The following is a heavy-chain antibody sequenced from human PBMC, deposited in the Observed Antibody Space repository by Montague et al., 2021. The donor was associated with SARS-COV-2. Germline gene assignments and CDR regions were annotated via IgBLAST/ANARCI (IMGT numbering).Heavy chain of an antibody. D-gene: IGHD5-18*01. CDR2: FYSVGKT. J-gene: IGHJ3*02. CDR1: GASVGRSD. CDR3: ARETLTANAFDI. Sequence: SETLSLTCTVSGASVGRSDWAWIRQSPGKGLEWIGYFYSVGKTDYNSSLKSRATISRDTSKNQFSLKVRSVTAADTAVYYCARETLTANAFDIWGQGTMVTVSS. V-gene: IGHV4-59*02.